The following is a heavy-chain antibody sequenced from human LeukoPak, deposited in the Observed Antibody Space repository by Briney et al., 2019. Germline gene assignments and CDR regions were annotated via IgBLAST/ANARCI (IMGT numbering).Heavy chain of an antibody. V-gene: IGHV4-59*01. D-gene: IGHD6-19*01. Sequence: SETLSLTCTVSGGSISSYYWTWIRQPPGKGLEWIGHFHYSGSTNYNPSLKSRVTLSVDTSKNEFSLEMTSVTAGDTAVYYRAAGRQWLVYDYWGQGTLVTVSS. CDR1: GGSISSYY. CDR2: FHYSGST. J-gene: IGHJ4*02. CDR3: AAGRQWLVYDY.